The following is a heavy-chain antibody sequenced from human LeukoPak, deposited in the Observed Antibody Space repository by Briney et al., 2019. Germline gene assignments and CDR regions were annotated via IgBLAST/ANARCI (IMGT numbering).Heavy chain of an antibody. CDR1: GYTFTSYA. V-gene: IGHV1-3*01. D-gene: IGHD3-10*01. J-gene: IGHJ4*02. Sequence: ASVKVSCKASGYTFTSYAMHWVRQAPGQRLEWMGWINAGNGNTKYSQKFQGRVTITRDTSASTAYMELSSLRSEDTAVYYCARVRGSGAAGFDHWGQGTLVTVSS. CDR3: ARVRGSGAAGFDH. CDR2: INAGNGNT.